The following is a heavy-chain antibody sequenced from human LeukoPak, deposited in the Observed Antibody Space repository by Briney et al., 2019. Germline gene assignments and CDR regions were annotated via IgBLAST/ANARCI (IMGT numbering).Heavy chain of an antibody. Sequence: RWASVKVSCKASGGTFSSYAISWVRQAPERGLEWMGRIIPILGIANYAQKFQGRVTITADKSTSTAYMELSSLRSEDTAVYYCVRCNSSGYYYPLFDYWGQGTLVTVSS. J-gene: IGHJ4*02. V-gene: IGHV1-69*04. CDR2: IIPILGIA. D-gene: IGHD3-22*01. CDR3: VRCNSSGYYYPLFDY. CDR1: GGTFSSYA.